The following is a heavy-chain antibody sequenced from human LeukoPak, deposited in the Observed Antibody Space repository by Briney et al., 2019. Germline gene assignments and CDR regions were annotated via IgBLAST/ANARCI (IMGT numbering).Heavy chain of an antibody. CDR3: ARGWLAETTVVTPYNY. CDR2: ITPMFGTA. Sequence: GASVKVSCKASGGTFTSYDISWVRQAPGHGLEWMGGITPMFGTAKYAQKFQGRVTITAVESMSTAYMELSSLRSEDTAVYYCARGWLAETTVVTPYNYWGQGTLVTVSS. J-gene: IGHJ4*02. V-gene: IGHV1-69*13. CDR1: GGTFTSYD. D-gene: IGHD4-23*01.